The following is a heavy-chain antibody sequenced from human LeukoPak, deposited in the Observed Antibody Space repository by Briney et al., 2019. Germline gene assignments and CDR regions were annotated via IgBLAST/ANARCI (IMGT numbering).Heavy chain of an antibody. D-gene: IGHD4-23*01. J-gene: IGHJ6*03. Sequence: SVKVSCKASGGTFSSYAISWVRQAPGQGLEWMGGIIPIFGTANYAQKFQGRVTITADKSTSTAYMELSSLRSEDTAVYYCCTTVITSRYMDVWGKGTTVAISS. CDR1: GGTFSSYA. CDR3: CTTVITSRYMDV. CDR2: IIPIFGTA. V-gene: IGHV1-69*06.